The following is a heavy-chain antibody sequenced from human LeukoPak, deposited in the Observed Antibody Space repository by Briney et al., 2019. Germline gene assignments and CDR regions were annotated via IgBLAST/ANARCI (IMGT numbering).Heavy chain of an antibody. D-gene: IGHD6-13*01. Sequence: SGGSLRLSCAASGFTFSSYAMSWVRQAPGKGLEWVSAISGSGGSTYYADSVKGRFTISRDNPKNTLYLQMNSLRAEDTAVYYCATPLAAADSLNWGYYYGMDVWGQGTTVTVSS. V-gene: IGHV3-23*01. CDR3: ATPLAAADSLNWGYYYGMDV. J-gene: IGHJ6*02. CDR1: GFTFSSYA. CDR2: ISGSGGST.